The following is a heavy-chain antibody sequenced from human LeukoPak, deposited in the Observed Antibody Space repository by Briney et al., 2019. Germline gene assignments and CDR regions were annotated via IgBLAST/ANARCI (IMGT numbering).Heavy chain of an antibody. V-gene: IGHV3-30*02. J-gene: IGHJ4*02. CDR3: AKDLQLHGSGSYYSGFDY. CDR2: IRYDGSNK. D-gene: IGHD3-10*01. Sequence: LSGGSLRLSCAASGFTFSSYGMHWVRQAPGKGLEWVAFIRYDGSNKYYADSVKGRFTISRDNSKNTLYLQMNSLRAEDTAVYYCAKDLQLHGSGSYYSGFDYWGQGTLVTVSS. CDR1: GFTFSSYG.